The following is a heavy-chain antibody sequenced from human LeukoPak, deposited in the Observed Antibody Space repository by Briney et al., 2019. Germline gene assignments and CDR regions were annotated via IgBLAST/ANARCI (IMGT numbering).Heavy chain of an antibody. Sequence: SETLSLTCTVSGGSISSSIYYWGWFRQPPGKGLEWIGSIYYNVATYYNSSLKSRVTISVDTSKNHLSLKLSSVTAADTAVYYCARVRDGYNRNWAYWGQGTLVAVSS. CDR3: ARVRDGYNRNWAY. D-gene: IGHD5-24*01. CDR2: IYYNVAT. J-gene: IGHJ4*02. CDR1: GGSISSSIYY. V-gene: IGHV4-39*02.